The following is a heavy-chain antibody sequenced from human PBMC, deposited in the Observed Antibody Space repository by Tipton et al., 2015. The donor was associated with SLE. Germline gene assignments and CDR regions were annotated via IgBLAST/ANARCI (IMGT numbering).Heavy chain of an antibody. J-gene: IGHJ2*01. CDR2: ISYSGSP. D-gene: IGHD3-22*01. CDR1: GGSISSYY. CDR3: ARVFYDSSAYPYWYFDL. V-gene: IGHV4-59*01. Sequence: TLSLTCTVSGGSISSYYWSWIRQPPGRGLEWIGYISYSGSPNYNPSLKSRVTISVDTSKNQFSLKLSSVTAADTAVYYCARVFYDSSAYPYWYFDLWGRGTPVTVSS.